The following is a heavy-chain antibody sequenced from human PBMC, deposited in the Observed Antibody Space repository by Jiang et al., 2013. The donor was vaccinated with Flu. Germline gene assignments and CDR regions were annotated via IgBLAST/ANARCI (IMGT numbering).Heavy chain of an antibody. J-gene: IGHJ5*02. CDR1: GGTFSSYA. V-gene: IGHV1-69*01. CDR2: IIPIFGTA. Sequence: GGTFSSYAISWVRQAPGQGLEWMGGIIPIFGTANYAQKFQGRVTITADESTSTAYMELSSLRSEDTAVYYCARVKQWLVRGWFDPWGQGTLVTVSS. D-gene: IGHD6-19*01. CDR3: ARVKQWLVRGWFDP.